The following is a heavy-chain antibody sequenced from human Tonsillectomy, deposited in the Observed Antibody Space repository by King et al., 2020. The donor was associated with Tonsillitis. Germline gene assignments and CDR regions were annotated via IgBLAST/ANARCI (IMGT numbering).Heavy chain of an antibody. CDR3: ARPPTLSSPSNDY. CDR1: GYSFTNYW. V-gene: IGHV5-51*01. Sequence: VQLVESGAEVKKPGESLKISCKGSGYSFTNYWIGWVRQMPGKGLEWMGIIYPGDSDTRYTPSFQGQVTISADKSISTAYLQWNSLKASDTAMYYCARPPTLSSPSNDYWGQGTLVTVSS. CDR2: IYPGDSDT. J-gene: IGHJ4*02. D-gene: IGHD6-6*01.